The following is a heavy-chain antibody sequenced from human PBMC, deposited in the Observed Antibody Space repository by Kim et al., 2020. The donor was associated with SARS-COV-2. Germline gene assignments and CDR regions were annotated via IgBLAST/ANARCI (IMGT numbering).Heavy chain of an antibody. J-gene: IGHJ2*01. CDR2: IYYSGST. V-gene: IGHV4-59*01. Sequence: SETLSLTCTVSGGSISSYYWSWIRQPPGKGLEWIGYIYYSGSTNYNPSLKSRVTISVDTSKNQFSLKLSSVTAVDTAVYYCARNDVVVVAAEPDWYFDLWGRGTLVTVSS. D-gene: IGHD2-15*01. CDR1: GGSISSYY. CDR3: ARNDVVVVAAEPDWYFDL.